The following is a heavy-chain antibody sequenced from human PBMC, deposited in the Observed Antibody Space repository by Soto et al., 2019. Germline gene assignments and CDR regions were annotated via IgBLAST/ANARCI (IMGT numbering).Heavy chain of an antibody. CDR2: IYWDEDK. Sequence: QITLKESGPTLVKPTQTLTLTCTFSGFSLSSTRMAVGWIRQPPGKALEWLALIYWDEDKRYSPFLKTRLTIYKHTTKTQPVLKNYNKDPVDADRYYCAHIVVGGLGYYFDYWGQGTLVTVSS. J-gene: IGHJ4*02. D-gene: IGHD6-19*01. CDR1: GFSLSSTRMA. V-gene: IGHV2-5*02. CDR3: AHIVVGGLGYYFDY.